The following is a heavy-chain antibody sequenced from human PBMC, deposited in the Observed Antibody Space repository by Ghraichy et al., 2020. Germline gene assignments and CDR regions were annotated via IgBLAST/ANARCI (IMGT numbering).Heavy chain of an antibody. CDR1: GGSISSSSYY. CDR2: IYYSGST. D-gene: IGHD2-2*01. V-gene: IGHV4-39*02. CDR3: AREIDQLRYFDS. Sequence: QTLSLTCTVSGGSISSSSYYWGWIRQPPGKGLEWIGSIYYSGSTYYNPSLKSRVTISVDTSKNQFSLKLSSVTAADTAVYYCAREIDQLRYFDSWGQGTLVTVSS. J-gene: IGHJ4*02.